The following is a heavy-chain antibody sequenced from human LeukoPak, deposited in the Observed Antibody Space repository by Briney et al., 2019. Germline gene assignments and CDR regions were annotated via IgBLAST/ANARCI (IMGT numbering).Heavy chain of an antibody. CDR2: ISSSSSYI. D-gene: IGHD1-26*01. J-gene: IGHJ4*02. CDR3: ARDRVGAFDY. CDR1: GFTFSSYS. Sequence: GGPLRLSCAASGFTFSSYSMNWVRQAPGKGLEWVSSISSSSSYIYYADSVKGRFTISRDNAKNSLYLQMNSLRAEDTAVYYCARDRVGAFDYWGQGTLVTVSS. V-gene: IGHV3-21*01.